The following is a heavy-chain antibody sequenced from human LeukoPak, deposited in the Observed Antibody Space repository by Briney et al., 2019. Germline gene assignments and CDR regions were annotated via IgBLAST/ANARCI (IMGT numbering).Heavy chain of an antibody. CDR2: IYYSGTT. J-gene: IGHJ4*02. CDR1: GGSITGYY. Sequence: SETLSLTCTVSGGSITGYYWSWIRQPPGKGLEWTGYIYYSGTTNYNPSLKSRVTMSVDTSKNQFSLNLRSVTAADTAVYHCARLKFDVLTGYYEALDYWGQGTLVTVSS. D-gene: IGHD3-9*01. CDR3: ARLKFDVLTGYYEALDY. V-gene: IGHV4-59*08.